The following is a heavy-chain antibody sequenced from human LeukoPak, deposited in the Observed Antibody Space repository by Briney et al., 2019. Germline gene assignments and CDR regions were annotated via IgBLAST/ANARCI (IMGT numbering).Heavy chain of an antibody. CDR1: GFTFSSYA. V-gene: IGHV3-23*01. CDR3: ANESPFFDY. CDR2: ISGSGGST. J-gene: IGHJ4*02. Sequence: GGPLRLSCAASGFTFSSYAMSWVRQAPGKGLEWVSVISGSGGSTHYADSVKGRFTIPRDNSKNTLYLQMNSLRAEDTAVYYCANESPFFDYWGQGTLVTVSS.